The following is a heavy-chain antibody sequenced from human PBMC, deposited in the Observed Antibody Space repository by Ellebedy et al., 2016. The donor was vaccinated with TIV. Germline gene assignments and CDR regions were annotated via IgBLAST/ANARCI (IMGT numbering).Heavy chain of an antibody. V-gene: IGHV5-51*01. J-gene: IGHJ3*01. CDR1: GYRFTTYW. Sequence: GGSLRLXXKASGYRFTTYWIAWVRQMPGKGLEWMGIIYPGDSDTRYSPSLQGQVTMSVDKSISTAYLQWSSLKASDTAIYYCARLWVRDCSSSSCYTDAHDFWGQGTMVTVSS. CDR2: IYPGDSDT. CDR3: ARLWVRDCSSSSCYTDAHDF. D-gene: IGHD2-2*02.